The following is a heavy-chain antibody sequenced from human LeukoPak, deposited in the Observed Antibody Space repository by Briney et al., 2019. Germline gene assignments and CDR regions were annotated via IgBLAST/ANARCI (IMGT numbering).Heavy chain of an antibody. V-gene: IGHV3-9*01. CDR2: ISWNGGNV. J-gene: IGHJ4*02. CDR3: VKDVGSGSSSASYFDY. CDR1: GFNFDDCA. D-gene: IGHD1-26*01. Sequence: GRSLRLSCAASGFNFDDCAMHWVRQGPGKGLEWVSGISWNGGNVDYADSVKGRFTISRDNAKNSLYLQMNSLRAEDTALYFCVKDVGSGSSSASYFDYWGQGTLVTVSS.